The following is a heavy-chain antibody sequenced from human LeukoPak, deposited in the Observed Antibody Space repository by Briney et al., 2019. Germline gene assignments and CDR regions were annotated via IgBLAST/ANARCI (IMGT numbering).Heavy chain of an antibody. Sequence: GASVTVSFTPSGYSFTAYWIHWVRQAPGQGLEWLGWINPNSGGTNYVQKFQGRVTMTRDTSISTAYLELSRLRSDDTAVYYCGLTVTYSYGMDVWGQGTTVTVSS. CDR3: GLTVTYSYGMDV. J-gene: IGHJ6*02. D-gene: IGHD4-17*01. CDR1: GYSFTAYW. V-gene: IGHV1-2*02. CDR2: INPNSGGT.